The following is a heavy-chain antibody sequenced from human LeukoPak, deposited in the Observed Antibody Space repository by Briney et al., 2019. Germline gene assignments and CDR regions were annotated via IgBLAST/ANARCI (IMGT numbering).Heavy chain of an antibody. Sequence: PGGSLRLSCAASGFTFSSYSMNWVRQAPGKGLEWVSSISSSSSYIYYADSVKGRFTISRDNAKNLVYLEMNSLRVEDTAVYYCARVLMDVWGKGTTVTVSS. CDR3: ARVLMDV. CDR1: GFTFSSYS. V-gene: IGHV3-21*04. CDR2: ISSSSSYI. J-gene: IGHJ6*04.